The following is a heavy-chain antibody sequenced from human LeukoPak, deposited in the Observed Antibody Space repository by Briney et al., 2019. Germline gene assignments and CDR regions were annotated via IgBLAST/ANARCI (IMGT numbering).Heavy chain of an antibody. CDR3: AREREGHFDY. V-gene: IGHV3-21*01. CDR2: ISSSSSYI. CDR1: GFTFSSYS. D-gene: IGHD1-26*01. Sequence: GGSLRLSCAASGFTFSSYSMNWVRQAPGKGLEWVSSISSSSSYIYYADSVKGRSTISRDNAKNSLYLQMNSLRAEDTAVYYCAREREGHFDYWGQGTLVTVSS. J-gene: IGHJ4*02.